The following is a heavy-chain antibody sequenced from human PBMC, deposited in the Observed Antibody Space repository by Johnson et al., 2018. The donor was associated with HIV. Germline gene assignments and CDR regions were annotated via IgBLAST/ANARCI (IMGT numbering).Heavy chain of an antibody. CDR2: VNPNGGNT. V-gene: IGHV3-25*04. Sequence: NCVRQAPGNGLELVGQVNPNGGNTYLIDSVKGRFTIFRDNSKNTLYLQMTSLRAEDTAVYYCAKDSRYSYGPDAFDIWGQGTMVTVSS. J-gene: IGHJ3*02. D-gene: IGHD5-18*01. CDR3: AKDSRYSYGPDAFDI.